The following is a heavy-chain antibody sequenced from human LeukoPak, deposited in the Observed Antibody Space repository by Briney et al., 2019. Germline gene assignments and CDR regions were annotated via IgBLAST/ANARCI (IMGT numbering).Heavy chain of an antibody. CDR3: ARGRIAAAGNLDY. D-gene: IGHD6-13*01. V-gene: IGHV3-21*01. CDR1: GFTFSSTS. Sequence: GGSLRLSCAASGFTFSSTSMSWVRQAPGKGLEWVSSISSSSSYIYYADSVKGRFTISRDNAKNSLYLQMNSLRAEDTAVYYCARGRIAAAGNLDYWGQGTLVTVSS. CDR2: ISSSSSYI. J-gene: IGHJ4*02.